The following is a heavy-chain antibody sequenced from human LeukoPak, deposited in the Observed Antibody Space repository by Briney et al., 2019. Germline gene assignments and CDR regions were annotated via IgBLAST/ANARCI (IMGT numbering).Heavy chain of an antibody. CDR3: ARDRGGSSSPLGGD. J-gene: IGHJ4*02. Sequence: GGSLRLSCAASGLTFSSYSMNWVRQAPGKGLEWVSSISSSSSYIYYADSVKGRFTISRDNAKNSLYLQMNSLRAEDTAVYYCARDRGGSSSPLGGDWGQGTLVTVSS. V-gene: IGHV3-21*01. D-gene: IGHD6-6*01. CDR1: GLTFSSYS. CDR2: ISSSSSYI.